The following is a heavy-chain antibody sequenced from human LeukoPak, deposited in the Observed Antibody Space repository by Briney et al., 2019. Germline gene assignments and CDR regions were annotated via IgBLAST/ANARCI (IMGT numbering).Heavy chain of an antibody. J-gene: IGHJ4*02. CDR3: ARGPAGRAKKAPDFDY. V-gene: IGHV4-61*01. CDR1: GGSVSSGSYY. Sequence: SETLSLTCTVSGGSVSSGSYYWSWIRQPPGKGLEWIGYIYYSGSTNYNPSLKSRVTISVDTSKNQFSLKLSSVTAADTAVYYCARGPAGRAKKAPDFDYWGQGTLVTVSS. CDR2: IYYSGST.